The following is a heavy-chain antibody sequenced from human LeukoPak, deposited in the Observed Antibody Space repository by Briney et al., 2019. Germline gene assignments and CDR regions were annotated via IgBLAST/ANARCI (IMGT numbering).Heavy chain of an antibody. CDR2: INTNTGNP. CDR1: GYTFTSYA. CDR3: ARGSLWFGELPISPFDY. J-gene: IGHJ4*02. D-gene: IGHD3-10*01. V-gene: IGHV7-4-1*02. Sequence: ASVKVSCKASGYTFTSYAMNWVRQAPGQGLEWMGWINTNTGNPTYAQGFTGRFVFSLDTSVSTAYLQISSLKAEDTAVYYCARGSLWFGELPISPFDYWGQGTLVTVSS.